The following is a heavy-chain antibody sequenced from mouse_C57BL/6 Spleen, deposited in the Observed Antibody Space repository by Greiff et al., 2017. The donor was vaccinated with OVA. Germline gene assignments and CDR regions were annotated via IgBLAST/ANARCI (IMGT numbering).Heavy chain of an antibody. CDR2: FHPYNDDT. V-gene: IGHV1-47*01. CDR1: GYTFTTYP. J-gene: IGHJ2*01. CDR3: ARGRDYYGSSFFDY. Sequence: VKLQQSGAELVKPGASVQMSCKASGYTFTTYPIEWMKQNHGKSLEWIGNFHPYNDDTKYNEKFKGKATLTVEKSSSTVYLELSRLTSDDSAVYYCARGRDYYGSSFFDYWGQGTTLTVSS. D-gene: IGHD1-1*01.